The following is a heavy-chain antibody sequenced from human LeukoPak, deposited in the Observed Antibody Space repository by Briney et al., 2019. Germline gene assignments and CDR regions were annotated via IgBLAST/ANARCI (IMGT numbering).Heavy chain of an antibody. Sequence: SETLSLTCAVSGYSINSGYYWGWIRQPPGKGLEWIGTIYHSGSTYYNPSLKSRVTISVDTSKNQFSLKLTSVTAADTAVYFCASSTAGVLAKKFQEWGQGTLVTVSS. V-gene: IGHV4-38-2*01. J-gene: IGHJ1*01. CDR2: IYHSGST. CDR1: GYSINSGYY. CDR3: ASSTAGVLAKKFQE. D-gene: IGHD3-10*01.